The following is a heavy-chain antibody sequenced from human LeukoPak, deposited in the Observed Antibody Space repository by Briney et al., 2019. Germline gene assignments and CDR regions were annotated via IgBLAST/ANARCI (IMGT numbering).Heavy chain of an antibody. V-gene: IGHV1-24*01. Sequence: GASVKVSCTVSGYTLTVLSMHWVRQAPGKGLEWMGGFDPEDGETIYAQKFQGRVTMTEDTSTDTAYMELSSLRSEDTAVYYCATDLGYSYGFFDYWGQGTLVTVSS. CDR1: GYTLTVLS. CDR2: FDPEDGET. J-gene: IGHJ4*02. D-gene: IGHD5-18*01. CDR3: ATDLGYSYGFFDY.